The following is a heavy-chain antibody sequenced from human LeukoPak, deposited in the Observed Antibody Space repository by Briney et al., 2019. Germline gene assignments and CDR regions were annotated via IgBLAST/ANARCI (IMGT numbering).Heavy chain of an antibody. CDR2: IKQDGSER. CDR3: ARDGSTTADYDYVWGSYRYRDYLDY. J-gene: IGHJ4*02. Sequence: GGSLRLSCAASGFTFSSYWMSWVRQAPGKGLEWVANIKQDGSERSYVDSVKGRFTISRDNAKNSLYLQMNSLRAEDTAVYYCARDGSTTADYDYVWGSYRYRDYLDYWGQGTLVTVSS. V-gene: IGHV3-7*03. CDR1: GFTFSSYW. D-gene: IGHD3-16*02.